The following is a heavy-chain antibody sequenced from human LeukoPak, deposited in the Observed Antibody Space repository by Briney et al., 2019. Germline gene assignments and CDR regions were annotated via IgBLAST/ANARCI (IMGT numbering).Heavy chain of an antibody. Sequence: SETLSLTCTVSGGSISSSSYYWGWIRQPPGKGLEWIGSIYYSGSTYYNPSLKSRVTISVDTSKNQISLKLSSVTAADTAVYYCSCSTDYYYYYGMDVRGQGTTVTVSS. CDR2: IYYSGST. CDR3: SCSTDYYYYYGMDV. V-gene: IGHV4-39*01. D-gene: IGHD2-2*01. CDR1: GGSISSSSYY. J-gene: IGHJ6*02.